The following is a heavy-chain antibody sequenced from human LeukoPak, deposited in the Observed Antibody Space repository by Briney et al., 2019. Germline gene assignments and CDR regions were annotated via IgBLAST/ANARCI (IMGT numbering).Heavy chain of an antibody. D-gene: IGHD1-1*01. J-gene: IGHJ6*03. CDR1: GFTFSSYG. CDR3: AKDGGNWNDFYYYYMDV. CDR2: ISGSGGST. V-gene: IGHV3-23*01. Sequence: GGSLRLSCAASGFTFSSYGMSWVRQAPGKGLEWVSAISGSGGSTYYADSVKGRFTISRDNSKNTLYLQMNSPRAEDTAVYYCAKDGGNWNDFYYYYMDVWGKGTTVTISS.